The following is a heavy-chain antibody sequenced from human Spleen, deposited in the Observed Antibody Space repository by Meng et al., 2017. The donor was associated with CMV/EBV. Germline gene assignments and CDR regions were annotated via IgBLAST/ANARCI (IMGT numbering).Heavy chain of an antibody. CDR2: INPDTGAT. D-gene: IGHD3-22*01. V-gene: IGHV1-2*06. J-gene: IGHJ5*02. Sequence: GYTFTAYYLHWVRQAPGQGLEWMGRINPDTGATNYAQKFQGRVTMTRDTSIRTLYMELSSLRSDDTAMYYCATLGFLPASSDSRWLDPWGQGTLVPSPQ. CDR3: ATLGFLPASSDSRWLDP. CDR1: GYTFTAYY.